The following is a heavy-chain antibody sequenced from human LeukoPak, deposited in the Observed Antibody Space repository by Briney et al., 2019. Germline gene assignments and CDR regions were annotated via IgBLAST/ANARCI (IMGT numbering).Heavy chain of an antibody. D-gene: IGHD5-12*01. V-gene: IGHV4-31*03. CDR1: GASIFSGGYY. Sequence: KPSQTLSLTCTVSGASIFSGGYYWNWIRQPPGKGLEWIGYIYYSGSAYYNPSLKSRVTMSVVPSKNQFSLKLISVSAAGTAVYYCAKGYSGYDFGPNDAFDIWGQGTMVTVSS. CDR3: AKGYSGYDFGPNDAFDI. CDR2: IYYSGSA. J-gene: IGHJ3*02.